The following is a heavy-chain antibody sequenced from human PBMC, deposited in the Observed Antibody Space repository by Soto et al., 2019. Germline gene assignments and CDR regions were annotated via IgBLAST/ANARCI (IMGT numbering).Heavy chain of an antibody. Sequence: QVQLVESGGGVVQPGRSLRLSCAASGFTFSSYGMHWVRQAPGKGLEWVAVIWYDGSNKYYADSVKGRFTISRDNSKNTLYLPMNSLRAEDTAVYYCARSRGRVWLTPSYFDYWGQGTLVTVSS. CDR1: GFTFSSYG. CDR2: IWYDGSNK. V-gene: IGHV3-33*01. D-gene: IGHD5-12*01. CDR3: ARSRGRVWLTPSYFDY. J-gene: IGHJ4*02.